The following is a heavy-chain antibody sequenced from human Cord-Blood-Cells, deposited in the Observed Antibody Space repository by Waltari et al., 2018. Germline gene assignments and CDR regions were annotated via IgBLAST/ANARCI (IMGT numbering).Heavy chain of an antibody. Sequence: EVQLLESGGGLVQPGGSLRLSCAASGFTFSSYAMSWVRQAPGKGVELVSAISGSGGSTYYADSVKGRFTISRDNSKNTLYLQMNSLRAEDTAVYYCANGNSSSWYYFDYWGQGTLVTVSS. D-gene: IGHD6-13*01. CDR3: ANGNSSSWYYFDY. CDR2: ISGSGGST. CDR1: GFTFSSYA. V-gene: IGHV3-23*01. J-gene: IGHJ4*02.